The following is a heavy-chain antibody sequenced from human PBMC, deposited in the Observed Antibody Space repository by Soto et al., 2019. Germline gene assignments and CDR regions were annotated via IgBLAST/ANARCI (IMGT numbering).Heavy chain of an antibody. CDR1: GSMFRGYD. D-gene: IGHD5-12*01. CDR2: IWHDGSQQ. CDR3: VRDYRGYSGNHDAFDI. Sequence: GGSLRLSCVAHGSMFRGYDMHWFRQAPGAGLEWVAIIWHDGSQQQYADSVKGRFTISRDKFKDTVYLQMNSLRAEDTALYYCVRDYRGYSGNHDAFDIWGQGTMVTVSS. V-gene: IGHV3-33*01. J-gene: IGHJ3*02.